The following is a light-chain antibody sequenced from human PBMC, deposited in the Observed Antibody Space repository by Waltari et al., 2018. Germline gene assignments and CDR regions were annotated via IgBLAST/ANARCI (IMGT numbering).Light chain of an antibody. CDR1: QSVGSN. J-gene: IGKJ3*01. Sequence: EIVMTQSPANLSVSPGDRATLSCRASQSVGSNLAWYQQKPGQAPRLLIYAASTRATGIPARFSGSGSGTEFTLTISSLQSEDFAVYHCQQYYNWPPAFTFGPGTKVDIK. V-gene: IGKV3-15*01. CDR2: AAS. CDR3: QQYYNWPPAFT.